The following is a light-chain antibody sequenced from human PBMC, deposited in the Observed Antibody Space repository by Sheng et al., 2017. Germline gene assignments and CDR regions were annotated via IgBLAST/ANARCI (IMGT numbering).Light chain of an antibody. CDR1: QSVSSNY. J-gene: IGKJ1*01. CDR2: GAS. V-gene: IGKV3-20*01. CDR3: QHFGTASWT. Sequence: ENVLTQSPGTLSLSPGERATLSCRASQSVSSNYLVWYQQKPGQAPRLLIYGASTRATGIPDRFSGSGSGTDFTLTISRLEPEDFALYFCQHFGTASWTFGQGTKVALK.